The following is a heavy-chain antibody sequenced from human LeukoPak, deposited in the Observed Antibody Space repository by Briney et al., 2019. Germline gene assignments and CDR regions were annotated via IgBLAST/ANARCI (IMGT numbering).Heavy chain of an antibody. Sequence: SKTLSLTCSVSGYSISSGYYWGWIRQPPGKGLEWIGSVFHSGITYYKPSLKSRVTILVDTSKNQFSLKLSSVTAADTAVYYCARVSGSYWFDPWGQGTLVTVSS. CDR3: ARVSGSYWFDP. D-gene: IGHD3-10*01. CDR2: VFHSGIT. J-gene: IGHJ5*02. V-gene: IGHV4-38-2*02. CDR1: GYSISSGYY.